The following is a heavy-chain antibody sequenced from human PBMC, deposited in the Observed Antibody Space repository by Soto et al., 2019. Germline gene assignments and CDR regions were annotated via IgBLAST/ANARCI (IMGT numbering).Heavy chain of an antibody. Sequence: EVQLVESGGGLLKPGGSLRLSCAASGFTFSGAWMHWVRQAPGKGLEWVGLMKSKANGETTHYAAPVQGRFTISRDDSKNTVYLQMSSLKTEDTAVYHCAADLHGDRSDWGFDYWCQGTLVTVSS. D-gene: IGHD7-27*01. J-gene: IGHJ4*02. CDR3: AADLHGDRSDWGFDY. V-gene: IGHV3-15*07. CDR1: GFTFSGAW. CDR2: MKSKANGETT.